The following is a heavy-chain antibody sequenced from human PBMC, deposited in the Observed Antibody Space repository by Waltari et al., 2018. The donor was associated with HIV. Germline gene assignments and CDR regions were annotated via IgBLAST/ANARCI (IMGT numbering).Heavy chain of an antibody. V-gene: IGHV1-46*01. D-gene: IGHD1-26*01. J-gene: IGHJ6*02. Sequence: QVQLVQSGAEVKKPGASVKVSCKASGYTFTSYYMHWVRQAPGQGLEWMGIINPSGGSTSYAQKFQGRVTMTRDTSTSTVYMELSSLRSEDTAVYYCARSGGKDSPYDYYYYGMDVWGQGTTVTVSS. CDR1: GYTFTSYY. CDR3: ARSGGKDSPYDYYYYGMDV. CDR2: INPSGGST.